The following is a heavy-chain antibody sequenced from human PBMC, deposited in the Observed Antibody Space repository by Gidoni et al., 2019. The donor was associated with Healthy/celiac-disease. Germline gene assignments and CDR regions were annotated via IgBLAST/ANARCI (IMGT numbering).Heavy chain of an antibody. J-gene: IGHJ3*02. CDR2: IWYDGSNK. Sequence: QVQLVESGGGVVQPGRSLSLSCAASGFTFSSYGMHWVRQAPGKGLEWVAVIWYDGSNKYYADSVKGRFTISRDNSKNTLYLQMNSLRAEDTAVYYCASKDEFAAFDIWGQGTMVTVSS. V-gene: IGHV3-33*01. D-gene: IGHD2-15*01. CDR1: GFTFSSYG. CDR3: ASKDEFAAFDI.